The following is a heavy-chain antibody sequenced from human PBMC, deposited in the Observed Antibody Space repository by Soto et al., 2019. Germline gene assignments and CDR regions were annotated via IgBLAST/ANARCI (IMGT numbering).Heavy chain of an antibody. CDR1: GGSISSSSYY. D-gene: IGHD2-2*01. J-gene: IGHJ6*02. CDR3: ASLFYCSSTSCYYYYGMDV. V-gene: IGHV4-39*01. Sequence: QLQLQESGPGLVKPSETLSLTCTVSGGSISSSSYYWGWIRQPPGKGLEWIGSIYYSGSTYYNPSLKSRVTISVDPSKNQFSLKLSSVTAADTAVYYCASLFYCSSTSCYYYYGMDVWGQGTTVTVSS. CDR2: IYYSGST.